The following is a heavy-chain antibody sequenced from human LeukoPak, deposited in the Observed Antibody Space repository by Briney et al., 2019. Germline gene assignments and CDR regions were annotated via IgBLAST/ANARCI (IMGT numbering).Heavy chain of an antibody. CDR1: GGSFSGYY. D-gene: IGHD2-2*01. V-gene: IGHV4-34*01. J-gene: IGHJ4*02. CDR3: AREVPGRYDY. Sequence: SETLSLTCAVYGGSFSGYYWSWIRQPPGKGLEWIGEINHSGSTNYNPSLKSRVTISVDTSKNQFSLKLSSVTAADTAVYYCAREVPGRYDYWGQGTLVTVSS. CDR2: INHSGST.